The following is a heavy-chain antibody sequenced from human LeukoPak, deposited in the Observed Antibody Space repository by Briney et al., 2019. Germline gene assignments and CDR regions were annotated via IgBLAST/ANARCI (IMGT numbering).Heavy chain of an antibody. Sequence: PSETLSLTCTVSGGSISSGGYYWSWIRQHPGKGLEWIGSIFYSGSPYYNPSLKSRVIMSVDTSKNQFSLNLSSGTAADTAVYYCARAFVGYHFDYWGQGTLVTVSS. CDR2: IFYSGSP. CDR3: ARAFVGYHFDY. J-gene: IGHJ4*02. CDR1: GGSISSGGYY. D-gene: IGHD5-18*01. V-gene: IGHV4-31*03.